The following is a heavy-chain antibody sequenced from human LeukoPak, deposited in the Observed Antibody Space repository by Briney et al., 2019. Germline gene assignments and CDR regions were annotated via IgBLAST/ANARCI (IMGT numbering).Heavy chain of an antibody. CDR1: GFTFSSYA. CDR3: AELGITMIGGV. CDR2: ISSSGSTI. D-gene: IGHD3-10*02. V-gene: IGHV3-48*03. J-gene: IGHJ6*04. Sequence: HPGGSLRLSCAASGFTFSSYAMNWVRQAPGKGLEWVSYISSSGSTIYYADSVKGRFTISGDNAKNSLYLQMNSLRAEDTAVYYCAELGITMIGGVWGKGTTVTISS.